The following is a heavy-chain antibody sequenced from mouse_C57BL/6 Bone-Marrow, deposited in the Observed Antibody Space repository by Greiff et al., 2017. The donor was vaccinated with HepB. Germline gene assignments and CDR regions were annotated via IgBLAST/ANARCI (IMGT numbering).Heavy chain of an antibody. CDR2: IYPRDGST. Sequence: VQLQQSDAELVKPGASVKISCKVSGYTFTDHTIHWMKQRPEQGLEWIGYIYPRDGSTKYNEKFKGKATLTAAKSSSTAYMQLNSLTSEDSAVYFCAREGGAGDYYYAMDYWGQGTSVTVSS. CDR1: GYTFTDHT. D-gene: IGHD3-3*01. CDR3: AREGGAGDYYYAMDY. V-gene: IGHV1-78*01. J-gene: IGHJ4*01.